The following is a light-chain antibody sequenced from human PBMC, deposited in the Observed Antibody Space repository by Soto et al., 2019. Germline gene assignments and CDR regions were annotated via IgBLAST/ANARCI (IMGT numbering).Light chain of an antibody. V-gene: IGKV3-20*01. CDR2: GAS. Sequence: EIVLTQSPGTLSLSPGERATLSCRASQSVSSSYLAWYQQKPGQPPRLLMYGASSRATGIPDRFSGSGSGTDFTLTISRLEPEDFAMYYCQQYGSSLITFGQGTRLEIK. CDR3: QQYGSSLIT. J-gene: IGKJ5*01. CDR1: QSVSSSY.